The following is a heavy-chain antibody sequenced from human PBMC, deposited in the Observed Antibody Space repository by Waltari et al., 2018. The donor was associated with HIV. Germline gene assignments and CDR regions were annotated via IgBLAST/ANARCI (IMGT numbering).Heavy chain of an antibody. Sequence: QLQLQESGPGLVKPSETLSLTCTVSGGSISSSSYYWGWIRQPPGKGLEWIGSNYNSGSTYYNPSLKDRRTKSVDTSKNQFSLKLSSVTAADTAVYYCARLKAYDSSGYSLDYWGQGTLVTVSS. V-gene: IGHV4-39*01. CDR1: GGSISSSSYY. D-gene: IGHD3-22*01. CDR3: ARLKAYDSSGYSLDY. CDR2: NYNSGST. J-gene: IGHJ4*02.